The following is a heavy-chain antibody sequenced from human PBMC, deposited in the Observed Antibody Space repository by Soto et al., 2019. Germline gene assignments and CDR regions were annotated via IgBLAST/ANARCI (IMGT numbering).Heavy chain of an antibody. CDR2: INPNNGGI. D-gene: IGHD6-25*01. Sequence: GASVKVSRTASAYSFTGNSMHRVRQAPGQGLEWMGWINPNNGGIDYAQKFQDRVTMTRDTSISTAYMDLSRVRSDDTAVYYCVMQRGGVVYWGQGTLVTVSS. CDR1: AYSFTGNS. V-gene: IGHV1-2*02. CDR3: VMQRGGVVY. J-gene: IGHJ4*02.